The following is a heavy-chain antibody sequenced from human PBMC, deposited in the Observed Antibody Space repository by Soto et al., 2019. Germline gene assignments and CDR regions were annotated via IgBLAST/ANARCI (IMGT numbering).Heavy chain of an antibody. CDR1: GFTFSDYY. CDR2: ISFSGSTI. J-gene: IGHJ4*02. Sequence: GGSLRLSCAASGFTFSDYYMTWIRQAQGKGLEWVSYISFSGSTIYYADSVKGRFTVSRDNARDSLYLQMNSLRAEDTAVYYCAKSPYGDSLYYFDYWGQGTLVTVSS. V-gene: IGHV3-11*01. D-gene: IGHD4-17*01. CDR3: AKSPYGDSLYYFDY.